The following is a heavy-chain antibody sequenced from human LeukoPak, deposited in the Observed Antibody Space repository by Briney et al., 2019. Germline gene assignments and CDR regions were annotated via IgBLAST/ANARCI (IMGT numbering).Heavy chain of an antibody. V-gene: IGHV1-46*04. D-gene: IGHD3-10*01. CDR2: INPSGGST. CDR3: ASGQLWFGELDY. J-gene: IGHJ4*02. CDR1: GYTFTGYY. Sequence: ASVKVSCKASGYTFTGYYMHWVRQASGQGLEWMGIINPSGGSTRYAQKLQGRVTMTRDTSTSTVYMELSSVRSEDTAVYYCASGQLWFGELDYWGQGTLVTVSS.